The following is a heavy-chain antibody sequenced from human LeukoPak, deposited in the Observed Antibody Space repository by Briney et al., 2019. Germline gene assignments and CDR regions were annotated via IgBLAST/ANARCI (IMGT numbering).Heavy chain of an antibody. D-gene: IGHD5-18*01. CDR2: ISSSSSYI. CDR1: GFTFSSYS. J-gene: IGHJ5*02. CDR3: ARGSGDTALYNWFDP. Sequence: GGSLRLSCAASGFTFSSYSMNWVRQAPGKGLEWDSSISSSSSYIYYADSVKGRFTISRDNAKNSLYLQMNSLRAEDTAVYYCARGSGDTALYNWFDPWGQGTLVTVSS. V-gene: IGHV3-21*01.